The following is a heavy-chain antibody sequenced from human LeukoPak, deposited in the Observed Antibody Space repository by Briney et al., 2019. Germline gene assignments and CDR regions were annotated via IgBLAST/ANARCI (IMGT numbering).Heavy chain of an antibody. D-gene: IGHD1-26*01. CDR1: GYSISSGYY. J-gene: IGHJ4*02. CDR2: IYHSGST. CDR3: ARGGGVGATYDY. V-gene: IGHV4-38-2*01. Sequence: PSETLSLTCAVSGYSISSGYYWGWIRQPPGKGLEWIGSIYHSGSTYYNPSLKSLVTISVDTSKNQFSLKLSSVTAADTAVYYCARGGGVGATYDYWGQGTLVTVSS.